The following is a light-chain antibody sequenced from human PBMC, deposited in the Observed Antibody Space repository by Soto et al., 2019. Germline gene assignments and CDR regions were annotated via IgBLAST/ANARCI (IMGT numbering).Light chain of an antibody. V-gene: IGKV3-20*01. J-gene: IGKJ1*01. CDR3: QDYGTSAPWT. Sequence: EVVLTQSPGTLSLSPGERATLSCRASQNIRGNELAWYQQKPGQAPRLLIYRGSSRATGIPDRVSGRGSGTDFTLTISRLEPEDFSLYYCQDYGTSAPWTFGQGTKVEIK. CDR1: QNIRGNE. CDR2: RGS.